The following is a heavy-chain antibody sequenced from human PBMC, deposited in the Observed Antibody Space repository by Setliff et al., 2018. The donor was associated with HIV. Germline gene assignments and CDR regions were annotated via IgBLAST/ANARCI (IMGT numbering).Heavy chain of an antibody. J-gene: IGHJ2*01. CDR2: IIPIFGTA. Sequence: GASVKVSCKASGGTFSSYAISWVRQAPGQGLEWMGRIIPIFGTANYAQKFQGRVTITADESTSTAYMELSSLGSEDTAVYYCARERATGKPPLLNWYFDLWGRGTLVTVSS. CDR1: GGTFSSYA. D-gene: IGHD1-1*01. V-gene: IGHV1-69*13. CDR3: ARERATGKPPLLNWYFDL.